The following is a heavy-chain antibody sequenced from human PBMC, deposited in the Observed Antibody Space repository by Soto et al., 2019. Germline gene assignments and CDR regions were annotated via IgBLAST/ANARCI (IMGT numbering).Heavy chain of an antibody. CDR2: MNPNSGNT. D-gene: IGHD2-2*01. J-gene: IGHJ6*03. CDR1: GYTITSDD. V-gene: IGHV1-8*01. CDR3: ARGVVPAAMGYYYYMDV. Sequence: ASVKVSRKASGYTITSDDINWVRQATGQGIEWMGRMNPNSGNTGYAQKFQGRVTMTRNTSISTAYMELSSLRSEDTAVYFCARGVVPAAMGYYYYMDVWGKGTTVTVSS.